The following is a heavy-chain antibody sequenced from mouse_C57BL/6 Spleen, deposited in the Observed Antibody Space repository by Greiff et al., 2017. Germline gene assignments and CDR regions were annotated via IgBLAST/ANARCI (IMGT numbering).Heavy chain of an antibody. V-gene: IGHV1-66*01. J-gene: IGHJ1*03. CDR1: GYSFTSYY. CDR2: IYPGSGNT. CDR3: ARPTTVVAEWYFDV. D-gene: IGHD1-1*01. Sequence: QVQLQQSGPELVKPGASVKISCKASGYSFTSYYIHWVKQRPGQGLEWIGWIYPGSGNTKYNEKFMGKATLTADTSSSTAYMQLSSLTSEDSAVYYCARPTTVVAEWYFDVWGTGTTVTVSS.